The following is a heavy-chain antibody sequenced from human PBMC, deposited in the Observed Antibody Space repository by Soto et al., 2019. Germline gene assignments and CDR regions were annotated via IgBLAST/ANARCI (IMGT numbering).Heavy chain of an antibody. CDR1: GFTFSSYG. J-gene: IGHJ6*02. V-gene: IGHV3-30*03. D-gene: IGHD3-10*01. Sequence: GGSLRLSCAASGFTFSSYGMHWVRQAPGKGLEWVAVISYDGSNKYYADSVKGRFTISRDNSKNTLYLQINSLKTEDTAVYYCTTGGFYSPSGTLGGYYYYGMDVWGQGTTVTVSS. CDR3: TTGGFYSPSGTLGGYYYYGMDV. CDR2: ISYDGSNK.